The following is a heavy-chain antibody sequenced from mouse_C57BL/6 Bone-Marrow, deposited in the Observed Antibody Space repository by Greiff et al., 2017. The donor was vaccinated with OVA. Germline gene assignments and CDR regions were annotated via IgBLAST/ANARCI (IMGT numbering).Heavy chain of an antibody. D-gene: IGHD1-1*01. CDR3: ARSGGYGSKDYYAMDY. CDR1: GYTFTSYG. J-gene: IGHJ4*01. Sequence: QVQLQQSGAELARPGASVKLSCKASGYTFTSYGISWVKQRTGQGLEWIGEIYPRSGNTYYNEKSKGKATLTADKSSSTAYMELRSLTSEDSAVYFCARSGGYGSKDYYAMDYWCQGTSVTVSS. V-gene: IGHV1-81*01. CDR2: IYPRSGNT.